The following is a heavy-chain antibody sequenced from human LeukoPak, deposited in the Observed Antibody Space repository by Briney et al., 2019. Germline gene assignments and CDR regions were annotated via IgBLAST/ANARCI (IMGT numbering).Heavy chain of an antibody. CDR1: GGSLSGYY. D-gene: IGHD3-10*02. Sequence: SETLSLTCAVYGGSLSGYYWSWIRQPPGKGLEWIGEINHSGSTNYNPSLKSRVTISVDTSKNQFSLKLSSVTAADTAVYYCARMFARGYFDYWGQGTLVTVSS. CDR2: INHSGST. CDR3: ARMFARGYFDY. J-gene: IGHJ4*02. V-gene: IGHV4-34*01.